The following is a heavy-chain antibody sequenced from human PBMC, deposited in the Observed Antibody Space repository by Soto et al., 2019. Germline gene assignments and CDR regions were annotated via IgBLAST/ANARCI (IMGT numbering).Heavy chain of an antibody. CDR1: GYTFTSYG. CDR3: ARWGYCSSTSCYVSYPYGMDV. Sequence: QVQLVQSGAEVKKPGASVKVSCKASGYTFTSYGISWVRQAPGQGLEWMGWISAYNGNTNYAQKLQGRVTMTTDTSTSTAYMELRSLRSDVTAVYYCARWGYCSSTSCYVSYPYGMDVWGQGTTVTVSS. CDR2: ISAYNGNT. D-gene: IGHD2-2*01. J-gene: IGHJ6*02. V-gene: IGHV1-18*01.